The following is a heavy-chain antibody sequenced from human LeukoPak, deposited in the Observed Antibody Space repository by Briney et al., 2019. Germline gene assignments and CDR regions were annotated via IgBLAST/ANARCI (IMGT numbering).Heavy chain of an antibody. V-gene: IGHV3-23*01. J-gene: IGHJ6*03. CDR2: ISGGGGST. Sequence: GGSLRLSCAASGFTFSSYAMSWVRQAPGKGLEWVSAISGGGGSTYYADSVKGRFTISRDNSKNTLYLQMNSLRAEDTAVYYCAREYVDTAMVFFFRNGKYYYMDVWGKGTTVTVSS. D-gene: IGHD5-18*01. CDR3: AREYVDTAMVFFFRNGKYYYMDV. CDR1: GFTFSSYA.